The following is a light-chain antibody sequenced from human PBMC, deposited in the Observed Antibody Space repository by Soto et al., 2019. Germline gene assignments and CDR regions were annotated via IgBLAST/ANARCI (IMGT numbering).Light chain of an antibody. J-gene: IGKJ1*01. V-gene: IGKV1-5*01. Sequence: DVQMTQSPSSLSASVGDRVTITCRASQSISSYLNWYQQKPGKAPKLLIYDASSLEGGVPSRFSGSGSGTEFTLTIISLQPDDFATYYCQQYHSYMWAFGQGTKVDIK. CDR3: QQYHSYMWA. CDR2: DAS. CDR1: QSISSY.